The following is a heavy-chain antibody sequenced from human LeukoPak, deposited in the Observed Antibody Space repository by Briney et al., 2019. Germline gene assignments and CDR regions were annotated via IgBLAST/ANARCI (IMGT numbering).Heavy chain of an antibody. Sequence: ASVKVSCKASGGTFSSYAISWVGQAPGHRLEWLGGIIPIFGTANYAQKFQGRVTITTDESTSTAYMELSSLRSEDTAVYYCARDNGVVVMTQGWFDPWGQGTLVTVSS. V-gene: IGHV1-69*05. CDR1: GGTFSSYA. J-gene: IGHJ5*02. CDR3: ARDNGVVVMTQGWFDP. CDR2: IIPIFGTA. D-gene: IGHD3-22*01.